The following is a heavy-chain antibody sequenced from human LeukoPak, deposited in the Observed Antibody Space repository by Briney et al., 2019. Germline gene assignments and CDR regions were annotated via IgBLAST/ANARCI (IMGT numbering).Heavy chain of an antibody. J-gene: IGHJ6*02. V-gene: IGHV3-21*01. CDR2: VSSSSSDI. D-gene: IGHD4-23*01. Sequence: RPGGSLRLSCAASGFTFSLYSMTWVRQAPGKGLEWVSSVSSSSSDIYYVDSVKGRFTISRDNAKNSLYLQMNSLRPEDTGVCYCAGNKPGAESSGYSSFHYYYYGMDVWGQGTTVTVSS. CDR1: GFTFSLYS. CDR3: AGNKPGAESSGYSSFHYYYYGMDV.